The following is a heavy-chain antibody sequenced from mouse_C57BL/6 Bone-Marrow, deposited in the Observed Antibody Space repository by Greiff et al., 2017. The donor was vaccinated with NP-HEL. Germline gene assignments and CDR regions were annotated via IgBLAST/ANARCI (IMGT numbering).Heavy chain of an antibody. D-gene: IGHD1-1*01. CDR2: IRNKANNPAT. CDR3: TRPYYCSVDYFDY. Sequence: EVKLEESGGGLVQPGGSMKLSCAASGFTFSDAWMDWVRQSPEQGLEWVAEIRNKANNPATYYAESVKGRFTISRDDSKSSVYLQMNSLRAEDTGIYYCTRPYYCSVDYFDYWGQGTTLTVSS. V-gene: IGHV6-6*01. CDR1: GFTFSDAW. J-gene: IGHJ2*01.